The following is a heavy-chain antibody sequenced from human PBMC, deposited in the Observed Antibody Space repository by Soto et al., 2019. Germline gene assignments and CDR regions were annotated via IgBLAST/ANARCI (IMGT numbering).Heavy chain of an antibody. V-gene: IGHV3-30-3*01. D-gene: IGHD3-10*02. J-gene: IGHJ4*02. CDR2: ISYDGSNK. Sequence: GGSLRLSCAASGFTFSSYAMHWVRQAPGKGLEWVAVISYDGSNKYYADSVKGRFTISRDNSKNTLYLQMNSLRAEDTAVYYCARDKMFYFDYWGQGALVTVSS. CDR1: GFTFSSYA. CDR3: ARDKMFYFDY.